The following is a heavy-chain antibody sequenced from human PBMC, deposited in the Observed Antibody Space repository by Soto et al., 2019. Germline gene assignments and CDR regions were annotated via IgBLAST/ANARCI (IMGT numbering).Heavy chain of an antibody. J-gene: IGHJ4*02. CDR1: GFTFSSYG. CDR3: AREDVRKLDC. V-gene: IGHV3-33*01. Sequence: GGSLRLSGAASGFTFSSYGMHWVRQAPGKGLEWVAVIWYDGSKEYHIDSVKGRFTITRDNSENIMYLQMNSLRAEDTAVYYCAREDVRKLDCWGQGTLVTVSS. CDR2: IWYDGSKE. D-gene: IGHD3-16*01.